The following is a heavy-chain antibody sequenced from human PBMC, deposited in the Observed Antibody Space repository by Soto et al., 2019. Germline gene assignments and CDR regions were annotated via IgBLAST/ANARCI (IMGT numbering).Heavy chain of an antibody. D-gene: IGHD3-16*01. CDR3: AREDTTLPPVVSHVYN. V-gene: IGHV3-21*01. J-gene: IGHJ4*02. Sequence: GGSLRLSCAASGFTFSSYSMNWVRQAPGKGLEWVSSISSSSSYIYYADSVKGRFTISRDNAKNSLYLQMNSLRAEDTAVYYCAREDTTLPPVVSHVYNWSQGTLVTVSS. CDR2: ISSSSSYI. CDR1: GFTFSSYS.